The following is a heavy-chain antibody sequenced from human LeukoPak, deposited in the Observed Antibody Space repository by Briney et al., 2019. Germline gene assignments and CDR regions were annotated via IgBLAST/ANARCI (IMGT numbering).Heavy chain of an antibody. J-gene: IGHJ3*02. CDR1: GYTFTGYG. V-gene: IGHV1-18*01. Sequence: ASVKVSCKASGYTFTGYGISWVRQAPGQGLEWMGWISAYNGNTNYAQKLQGRVTMTTDASTSTAYMELRSLRSDDTAVYYCARVGDGYNGDAFDIWGQGTMVTVSS. D-gene: IGHD5-24*01. CDR2: ISAYNGNT. CDR3: ARVGDGYNGDAFDI.